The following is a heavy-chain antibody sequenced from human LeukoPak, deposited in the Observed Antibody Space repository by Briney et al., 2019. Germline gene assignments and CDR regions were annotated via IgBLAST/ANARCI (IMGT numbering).Heavy chain of an antibody. CDR2: INSDGSST. D-gene: IGHD4-23*01. Sequence: GGSLRLSRAASGFTFSDYYMSWIRQAPGKGLVWVSRINSDGSSTSYADSVKGRFTISRDNAKNTLYLQMNSLRAEDTAVYYCARDGRWYHAFDIWGQGTMVTVSS. J-gene: IGHJ3*02. CDR1: GFTFSDYY. V-gene: IGHV3-74*01. CDR3: ARDGRWYHAFDI.